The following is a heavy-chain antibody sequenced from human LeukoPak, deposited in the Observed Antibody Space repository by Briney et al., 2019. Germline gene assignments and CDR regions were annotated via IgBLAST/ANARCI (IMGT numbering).Heavy chain of an antibody. J-gene: IGHJ1*01. CDR2: ISSSGSTI. D-gene: IGHD3-16*01. CDR3: AKDDDWGRYKH. CDR1: GFTFSSYE. Sequence: PGGSLRLSCAASGFTFSSYEMNWVRQAPGKGLEWVSYISSSGSTIYYADSVKGRFTISRDNAKNSLSLQMNSLRAEDTAVYYCAKDDDWGRYKHWGQGTLVTVSS. V-gene: IGHV3-48*03.